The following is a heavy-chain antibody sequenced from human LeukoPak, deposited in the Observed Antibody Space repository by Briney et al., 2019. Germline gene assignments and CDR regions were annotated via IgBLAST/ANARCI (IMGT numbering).Heavy chain of an antibody. CDR1: LYTFTGYY. CDR3: ARGSRYHDWFSPLAS. CDR2: LNPQTGDT. J-gene: IGHJ4*02. D-gene: IGHD3-9*01. Sequence: ASVKVSCKASLYTFTGYYMHGVRQAPGQGREWVGWLNPQTGDTHFAQKFQGRVTFTRQTSIRPAYMEMRRLRSDDTAVFYCARGSRYHDWFSPLASCGQGTLVTVYS. V-gene: IGHV1-2*02.